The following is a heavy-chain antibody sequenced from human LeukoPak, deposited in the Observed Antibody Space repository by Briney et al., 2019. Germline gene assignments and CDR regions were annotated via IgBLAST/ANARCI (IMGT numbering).Heavy chain of an antibody. D-gene: IGHD1-26*01. V-gene: IGHV1-46*01. CDR3: VRKNSGSQYGDYYFDY. CDR1: GYTFTSYY. CDR2: INPRGGST. Sequence: ASVKVSCKASGYTFTSYYIHWVRQAPGQGLEWMGIINPRGGSTTYAQKFQGRVTKTRDPSTSTVYTELSSLRSEDTAEYYCVRKNSGSQYGDYYFDYWGQGTLVTVSS. J-gene: IGHJ4*02.